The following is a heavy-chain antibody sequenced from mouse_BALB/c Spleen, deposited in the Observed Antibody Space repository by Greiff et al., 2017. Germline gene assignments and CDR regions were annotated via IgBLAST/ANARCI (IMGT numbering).Heavy chain of an antibody. Sequence: VQLQQSGTVLARPGASVKMSCKASGYTFTSYWMHWVKQRPGQGLEWIGAIYPGNSDTSYNQKFKGKATLTVDKSSSTAYMQLKSLTSEDSAVYYCARSLGYGNSRYFDVWGAGTTVTVSS. J-gene: IGHJ1*01. CDR3: ARSLGYGNSRYFDV. CDR2: IYPGNSDT. CDR1: GYTFTSYW. V-gene: IGHV1-5*01. D-gene: IGHD2-1*01.